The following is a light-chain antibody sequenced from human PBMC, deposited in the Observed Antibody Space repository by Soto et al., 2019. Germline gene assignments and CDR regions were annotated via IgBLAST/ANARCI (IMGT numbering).Light chain of an antibody. Sequence: PGERVTLSCRASQSVSSSYLTWYQQKPGQATRLLIYGASTRATGIPARFSGSGSGTDFTLTISSLQPEDFAVYYCQQDYNLPWTFGQGTKVEIK. V-gene: IGKV3D-7*01. CDR3: QQDYNLPWT. CDR1: QSVSSSY. CDR2: GAS. J-gene: IGKJ1*01.